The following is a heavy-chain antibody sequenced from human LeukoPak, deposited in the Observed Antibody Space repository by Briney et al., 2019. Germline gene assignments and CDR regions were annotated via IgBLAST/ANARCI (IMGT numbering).Heavy chain of an antibody. V-gene: IGHV4-34*01. CDR2: INHSGST. D-gene: IGHD2-2*01. Sequence: SETLSLTCAVYGGSFSGYYWSWIRQPPGKGLEWIGEINHSGSTNYNPSLKSRVTTSVDTSKNQFSLKLSSVTAADTAVYYCASYYCSSTSCYGHANWFDPWGQGTLVTVFS. CDR1: GGSFSGYY. J-gene: IGHJ5*02. CDR3: ASYYCSSTSCYGHANWFDP.